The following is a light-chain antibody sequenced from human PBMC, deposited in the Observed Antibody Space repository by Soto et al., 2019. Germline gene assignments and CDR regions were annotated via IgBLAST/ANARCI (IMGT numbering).Light chain of an antibody. CDR2: GNN. V-gene: IGLV1-40*01. Sequence: QSVLTQPPSGSGAPGQRVTISCTGSSSNIGAGYDVHWYQQLPGTAPKLLIYGNNNRPSGVPDRFSGSKSDTSASLAITGLQAEDEADYYCQSYDISLSGVVFGGGTKLTVL. CDR3: QSYDISLSGVV. CDR1: SSNIGAGYD. J-gene: IGLJ2*01.